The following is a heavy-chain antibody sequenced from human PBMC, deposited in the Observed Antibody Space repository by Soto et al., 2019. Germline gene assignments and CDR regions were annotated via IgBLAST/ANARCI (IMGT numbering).Heavy chain of an antibody. CDR3: ARVVPGMEWYFDY. Sequence: GGSLRLSCAATGFTFSDYYMSWIRQAPGKGLEWVSYISSSGSTIYYADSVKGRFTISRDNAKNSLYLQMNSLRAEDTAVYYCARVVPGMEWYFDYWGQGTLVTVSS. CDR1: GFTFSDYY. CDR2: ISSSGSTI. J-gene: IGHJ4*02. D-gene: IGHD3-3*01. V-gene: IGHV3-11*01.